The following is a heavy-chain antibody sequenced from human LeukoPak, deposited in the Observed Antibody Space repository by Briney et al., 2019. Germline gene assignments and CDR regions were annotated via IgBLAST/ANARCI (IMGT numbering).Heavy chain of an antibody. CDR2: IYPGDSDT. J-gene: IGHJ4*02. D-gene: IGHD2-2*01. V-gene: IGHV5-51*01. CDR1: GYSFNTYW. Sequence: RGESLKISCRGSGYSFNTYWIGWVRQMPGKGLEWMGIIYPGDSDTRYTPSFQGQVTLSADKSINTAYLQWSSLKASDTAMYNSARRQGCSSTSCPPDYWGQGTLVTVSP. CDR3: ARRQGCSSTSCPPDY.